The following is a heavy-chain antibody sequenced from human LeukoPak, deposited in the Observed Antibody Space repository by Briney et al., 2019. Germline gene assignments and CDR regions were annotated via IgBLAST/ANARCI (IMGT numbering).Heavy chain of an antibody. J-gene: IGHJ4*02. CDR1: GDSISNYY. V-gene: IGHV4-4*07. CDR3: AREAAAGTFYFDY. CDR2: IYTSGST. Sequence: PSETLSLTCIVSGDSISNYYWSWIRQPAGKGLEWIGRIYTSGSTNYNPSLKSRVTMSVDTSKNQFSLKLSSVTAADTALYYCAREAAAGTFYFDYWGQGTLVTVSS. D-gene: IGHD6-13*01.